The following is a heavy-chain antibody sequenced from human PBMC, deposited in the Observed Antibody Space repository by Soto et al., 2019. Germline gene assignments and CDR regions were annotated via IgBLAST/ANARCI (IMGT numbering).Heavy chain of an antibody. CDR3: APTKLGDGLGAFDI. D-gene: IGHD1-7*01. Sequence: GESLKISCNGSGYSFTIYCIGLVLQMPGKGLEWMGIIYPGDSDTRYSPSFQGQVTISADKSISTAYLQWSSLKASDTAMYYCAPTKLGDGLGAFDIWGPGTMVTVSS. V-gene: IGHV5-51*01. CDR1: GYSFTIYC. J-gene: IGHJ3*02. CDR2: IYPGDSDT.